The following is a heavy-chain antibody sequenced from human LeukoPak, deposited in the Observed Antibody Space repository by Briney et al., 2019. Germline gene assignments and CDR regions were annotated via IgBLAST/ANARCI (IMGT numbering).Heavy chain of an antibody. CDR3: AGTYYGGNY. V-gene: IGHV3-48*04. J-gene: IGHJ4*02. Sequence: PGGSLRLSCAASGFTFSSYSMNWVRQAPGKGLEWVSYNSSSGSTIYYADSVKGRFTISRDNAKNSLYLQMNSLRAEDTAVYYCAGTYYGGNYWGQGTLVTVSS. CDR1: GFTFSSYS. D-gene: IGHD4-23*01. CDR2: NSSSGSTI.